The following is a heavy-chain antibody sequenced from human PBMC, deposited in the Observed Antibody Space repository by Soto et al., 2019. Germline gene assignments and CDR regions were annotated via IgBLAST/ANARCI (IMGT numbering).Heavy chain of an antibody. D-gene: IGHD3-16*01. CDR1: GFIFSSYS. J-gene: IGHJ4*02. Sequence: GGSLRLSCAASGFIFSSYSMSWVRQAPGKGLEWVSGFRTGGDDGTTYYADSVKGRFTISRDNSKNTLYLQMTSLSAEDTAMYYCARDGDVNTGFGKDYWGQGTLVTVSS. CDR3: ARDGDVNTGFGKDY. V-gene: IGHV3-23*01. CDR2: FRTGGDDGTT.